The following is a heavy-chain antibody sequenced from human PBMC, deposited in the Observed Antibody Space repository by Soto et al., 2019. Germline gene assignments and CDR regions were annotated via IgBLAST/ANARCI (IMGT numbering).Heavy chain of an antibody. J-gene: IGHJ4*02. CDR1: GGSISSYY. CDR3: ARDDGWIDY. Sequence: NLSETLSLTCTVSGGSISSYYWSWIRQPPGKGLEWIGYIYYSGSTNYNPSLKSRVTISVDTSKNQFSLKLSSVTAADTAVYYCARDDGWIDYWGQGTLVSVSS. CDR2: IYYSGST. V-gene: IGHV4-59*01. D-gene: IGHD2-15*01.